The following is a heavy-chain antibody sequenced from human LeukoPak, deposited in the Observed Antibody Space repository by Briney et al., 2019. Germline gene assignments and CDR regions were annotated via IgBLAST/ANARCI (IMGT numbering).Heavy chain of an antibody. J-gene: IGHJ4*02. CDR2: ISSSSSYI. V-gene: IGHV3-21*01. CDR1: GFTFSSYS. CDR3: ARGTVPAAHFDY. Sequence: GGSLRLSCAASGFTFSSYSMNWVRQAPGKGLEWVSSISSSSSYIYYADSVKGRFTISRDNAKNSLYLRMNSLRAEDTAVYYCARGTVPAAHFDYWGQGTLVTVSS. D-gene: IGHD2-2*01.